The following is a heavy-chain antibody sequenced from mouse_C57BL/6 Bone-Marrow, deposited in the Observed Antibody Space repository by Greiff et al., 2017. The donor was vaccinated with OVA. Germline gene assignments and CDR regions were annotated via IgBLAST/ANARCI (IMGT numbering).Heavy chain of an antibody. Sequence: QVQLQQPGAELVKPGASVKLSCKASGYTFTSYWMHWVKQRPGQGLEWIGMIHPNSGSTNYNEKFKSKATLTVEKSSSTAYMQLSSLTSEDSAVYYCARSGYYGSSYAYYFDYWGQGTTLTVSS. V-gene: IGHV1-64*01. J-gene: IGHJ2*01. CDR2: IHPNSGST. D-gene: IGHD1-1*01. CDR1: GYTFTSYW. CDR3: ARSGYYGSSYAYYFDY.